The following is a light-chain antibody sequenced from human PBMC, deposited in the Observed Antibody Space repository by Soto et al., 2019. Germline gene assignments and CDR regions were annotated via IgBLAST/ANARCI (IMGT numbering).Light chain of an antibody. CDR2: DSS. V-gene: IGKV3-11*01. J-gene: IGKJ4*01. CDR3: QQRSNWPPLT. CDR1: QSISSY. Sequence: EIVLTQSPATLSLSPGERATLSCRASQSISSYLVWYQQKPGQAPRLLIYDSSNRATGIPARFSGSGSGTDFTLTISSLEPEDSAVYYCQQRSNWPPLTFGGGTKVEIK.